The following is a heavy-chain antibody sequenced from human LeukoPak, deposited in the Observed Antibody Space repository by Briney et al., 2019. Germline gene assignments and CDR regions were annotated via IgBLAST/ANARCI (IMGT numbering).Heavy chain of an antibody. J-gene: IGHJ4*02. Sequence: GESLKISCKGSGYSFTSYWIGWVRQMPGKGLEWMGIIYPGDSDTRYSPSFQGQVTISADKSISTAYLQWSSLKASDTAMYYCARHVAEDGYDSSGYYRYWGQGTLVTVSS. CDR2: IYPGDSDT. D-gene: IGHD3-22*01. CDR1: GYSFTSYW. CDR3: ARHVAEDGYDSSGYYRY. V-gene: IGHV5-51*01.